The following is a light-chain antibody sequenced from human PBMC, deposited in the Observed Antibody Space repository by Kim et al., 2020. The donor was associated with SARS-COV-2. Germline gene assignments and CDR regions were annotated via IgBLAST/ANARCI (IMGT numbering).Light chain of an antibody. CDR1: SSDVGGYSY. CDR2: DVS. CDR3: TSYTTRSTLE. Sequence: QSALTQPASVSGSPGQSITISCTGTSSDVGGYSYVSWYQQHPGKAPKLMIYDVSNRPSGVSNRFSGSKSGNTASLTISGLQAEDEADYYCTSYTTRSTLEVGGGTQLTVL. J-gene: IGLJ2*01. V-gene: IGLV2-14*03.